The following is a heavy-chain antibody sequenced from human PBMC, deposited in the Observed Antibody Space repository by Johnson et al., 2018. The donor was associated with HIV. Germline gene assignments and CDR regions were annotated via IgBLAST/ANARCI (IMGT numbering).Heavy chain of an antibody. CDR2: ISYDGSDK. Sequence: QVQLVESGGGVVQPGRSLRLSCAASGFTFSSYGMHWVRQAPGKGLQWVAIISYDGSDKYYVDSVKGRFPISRDNSKNTLYLQMNSLRAEDTAVYYCAKGLRGYSYGLGAFDIWGQGTMVTVSS. CDR1: GFTFSSYG. D-gene: IGHD5-18*01. J-gene: IGHJ3*02. CDR3: AKGLRGYSYGLGAFDI. V-gene: IGHV3-30*18.